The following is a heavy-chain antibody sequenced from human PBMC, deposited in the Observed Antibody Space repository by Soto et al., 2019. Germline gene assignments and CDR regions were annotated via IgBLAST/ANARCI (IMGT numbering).Heavy chain of an antibody. J-gene: IGHJ4*02. CDR3: ARDYPYDLDVAGYFDF. D-gene: IGHD6-19*01. CDR2: IYYSGST. V-gene: IGHV4-31*03. CDR1: GGSISSGGYY. Sequence: SETLSLTCTVSGGSISSGGYYWSWIRQHPGKGLEWIGYIYYSGSTYYSPTLKSRVTISVDKSKNQFSLQLKSVTAADAAVYYCARDYPYDLDVAGYFDFWGQGTPVTVSS.